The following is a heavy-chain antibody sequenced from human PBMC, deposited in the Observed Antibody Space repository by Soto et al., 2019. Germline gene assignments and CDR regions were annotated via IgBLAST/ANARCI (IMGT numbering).Heavy chain of an antibody. J-gene: IGHJ6*02. V-gene: IGHV3-48*03. CDR2: ITSSGNVI. Sequence: GGSLRLSCAASGFSFSSYEMHWVRQAPGEGLEWVSYITSSGNVIYYAGSVKDRFTISRDNANNSLYLQMNSLRAEDTAVYFCARRCKDYYHGMDVWGQGTTVTVSS. CDR3: ARRCKDYYHGMDV. CDR1: GFSFSSYE.